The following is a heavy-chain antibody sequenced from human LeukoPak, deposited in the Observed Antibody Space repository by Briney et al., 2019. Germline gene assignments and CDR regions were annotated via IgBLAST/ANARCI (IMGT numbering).Heavy chain of an antibody. CDR2: IYHSGST. V-gene: IGHV4-30-2*01. J-gene: IGHJ4*02. CDR1: GGSISSGGYS. D-gene: IGHD4-11*01. Sequence: SQALSLTCAVSGGSISSGGYSWSWIRQPPGKGLEWIGYIYHSGSTYYNPSLKTRVTISVDRSKNQFSLKLSSVTAADTAVYYCARVVSNYYFDYWGQGTLVTVSS. CDR3: ARVVSNYYFDY.